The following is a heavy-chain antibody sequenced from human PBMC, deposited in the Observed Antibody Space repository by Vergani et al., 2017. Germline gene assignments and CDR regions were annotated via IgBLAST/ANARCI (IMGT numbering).Heavy chain of an antibody. CDR1: GGPFSGYY. J-gene: IGHJ4*02. D-gene: IGHD3-22*01. CDR3: ARGGLGSSGYYYHFDY. V-gene: IGHV4-34*01. CDR2: INYSGRT. Sequence: QVQLQESGPGLVKPSETLSPPCTVPGGPFSGYYWSWIRPSPGKGLEWIGEINYSGRTNYNPSLKSRVTISVDTSKNQFSLKRSSVTAADTAVYYCARGGLGSSGYYYHFDYWGQGTLVTVSS.